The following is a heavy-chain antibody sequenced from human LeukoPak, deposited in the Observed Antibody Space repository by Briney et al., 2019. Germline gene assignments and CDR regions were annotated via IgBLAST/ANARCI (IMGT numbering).Heavy chain of an antibody. CDR3: ARDVISGYYYMDV. CDR2: IYTSGST. D-gene: IGHD2/OR15-2a*01. V-gene: IGHV4-61*02. J-gene: IGHJ6*03. Sequence: PSETLSLTCTVSGGSLSSNSYYWSWIRQPAGKGLEWIGRIYTSGSTNYNPSLKSRVTISVDTSKNQFSLKLTSVAAADTAVYYCARDVISGYYYMDVWGKGTTVTVSS. CDR1: GGSLSSNSYY.